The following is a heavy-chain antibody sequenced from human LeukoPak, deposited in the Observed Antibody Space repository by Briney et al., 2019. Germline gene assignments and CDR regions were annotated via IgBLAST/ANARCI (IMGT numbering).Heavy chain of an antibody. CDR2: IRRT. CDR1: GGSLSGYF. J-gene: IGHJ3*01. CDR3: ARHAKVSGYDYGRKAFDV. V-gene: IGHV4-34*01. D-gene: IGHD3-22*01. Sequence: SETLSLTCGVYGGSLSGYFWSWIRQPPGKGLEWIGEIRRTNYNPPLKSRVTISVDTSKNQLSLKVNSVTAVDTAVYYCARHAKVSGYDYGRKAFDVWGQGTMVTVSS.